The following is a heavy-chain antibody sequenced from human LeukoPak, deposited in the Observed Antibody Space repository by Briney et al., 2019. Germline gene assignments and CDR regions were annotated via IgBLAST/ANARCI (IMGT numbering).Heavy chain of an antibody. CDR3: ARGGRWEEYYYDSSGYYFYAFDI. CDR1: GYIFTSYY. D-gene: IGHD3-22*01. Sequence: ASVKVSCKASGYIFTSYYMHWVRQAPGQGLEWMGIINPSGGSTSYAQKFQGRVTMTRDTSTSTVYMELSSLRSEDTAVYYCARGGRWEEYYYDSSGYYFYAFDIWGQGTMVTVSS. J-gene: IGHJ3*02. V-gene: IGHV1-46*01. CDR2: INPSGGST.